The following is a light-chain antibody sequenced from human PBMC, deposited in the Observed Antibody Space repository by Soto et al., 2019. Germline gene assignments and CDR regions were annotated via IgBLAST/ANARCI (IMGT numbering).Light chain of an antibody. CDR2: DAS. V-gene: IGKV1-33*01. CDR3: QQNYRATPRT. J-gene: IGKJ1*01. CDR1: QDISNY. Sequence: IQMTQSPSSLSASVGDRVTITCQASQDISNYLNWYQQKPGKAPKLLIYDASNLETGVPSRFSGGGSGTDFTLNISSLQPDDFATYYCQQNYRATPRTFGQGTKVDVK.